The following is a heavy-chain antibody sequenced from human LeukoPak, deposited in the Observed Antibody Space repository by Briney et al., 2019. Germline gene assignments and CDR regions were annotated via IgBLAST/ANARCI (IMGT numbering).Heavy chain of an antibody. J-gene: IGHJ6*03. CDR2: IYHSGST. Sequence: SETLSLTCTVSGGYISSGGYYWSCIRQPPGKGLECVGYIYHSGSTYYNPSPKSRVTISVDRSKHQFSLKLSSVTAADTAVYYCARDGSGSYYRPRNYYYYYYMDVWGKGTTVTVSS. CDR1: GGYISSGGYY. D-gene: IGHD3-10*01. V-gene: IGHV4-30-2*01. CDR3: ARDGSGSYYRPRNYYYYYYMDV.